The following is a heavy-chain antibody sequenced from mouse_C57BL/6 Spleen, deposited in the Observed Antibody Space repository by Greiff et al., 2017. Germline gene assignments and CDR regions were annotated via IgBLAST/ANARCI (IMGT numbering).Heavy chain of an antibody. CDR2: IDPSDSET. V-gene: IGHV1-52*01. J-gene: IGHJ4*01. CDR3: ARYYDYGYYAMDY. D-gene: IGHD2-4*01. Sequence: QVQLQQPGAELVRPGSSVKLSCKASGYTFTSYWMHWVKQRPIQGLEWIGNIDPSDSETHYNQKFKDKATLTVDKSSSTAYMQLSSLTSEDSAVYYCARYYDYGYYAMDYWGQGTSVTVSS. CDR1: GYTFTSYW.